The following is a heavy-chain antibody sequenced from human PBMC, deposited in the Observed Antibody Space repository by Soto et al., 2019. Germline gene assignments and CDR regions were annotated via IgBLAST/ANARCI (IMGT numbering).Heavy chain of an antibody. V-gene: IGHV3-30*18. CDR2: ISYDGSNK. Sequence: PGGSLRLSCAASGFTFSSYGMHWVRQAPGKGLEWVAVISYDGSNKYYADSVKGRFTISRDNSKNTLYVQMNSLRAEDTAVYYCAKDPHGYSYGNFDCWGQGTLVTVSS. J-gene: IGHJ4*02. D-gene: IGHD5-18*01. CDR3: AKDPHGYSYGNFDC. CDR1: GFTFSSYG.